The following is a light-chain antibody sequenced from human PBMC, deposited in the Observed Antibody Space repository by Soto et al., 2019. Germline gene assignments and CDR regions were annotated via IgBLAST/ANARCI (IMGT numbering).Light chain of an antibody. CDR1: QSLSSN. Sequence: EIVMTQSPATLSVSPGERATLSCRASQSLSSNLAWYQQKPGQAPRLLIYDASTRATGIPPRFSGSGTGTQFPLTISSLLSDDTAEYHCLQYTHGRTFGQGTNVEIK. J-gene: IGKJ1*01. CDR3: LQYTHGRT. V-gene: IGKV3-15*01. CDR2: DAS.